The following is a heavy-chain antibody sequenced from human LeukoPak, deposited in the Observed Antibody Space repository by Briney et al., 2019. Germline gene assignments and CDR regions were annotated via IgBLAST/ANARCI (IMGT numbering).Heavy chain of an antibody. CDR3: ARIVSVVPAAIVFDY. D-gene: IGHD2-2*02. V-gene: IGHV1-24*01. CDR1: GYTLTELS. Sequence: ASVKVSCKVSGYTLTELSMHWVRQAPGKGLEWMGGFDPEDGETIYAQKFQGRVTMTEDTSTDTAYMELSSLRSEDTAVYYCARIVSVVPAAIVFDYWGQGTLVTVSS. CDR2: FDPEDGET. J-gene: IGHJ4*02.